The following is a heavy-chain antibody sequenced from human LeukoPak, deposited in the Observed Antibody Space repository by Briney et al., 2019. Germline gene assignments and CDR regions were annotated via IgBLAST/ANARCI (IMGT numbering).Heavy chain of an antibody. V-gene: IGHV3-49*03. D-gene: IGHD1-26*01. J-gene: IGHJ4*02. CDR2: IRSKTYGGTT. CDR1: GFTFGDYA. CDR3: AGSYYVGYFDY. Sequence: GRSLRLSCTTSGFTFGDYAMSWFRQAPGKGLEWVGFIRSKTYGGTTEYAASVKGRFTISRDDSKSIAYLQMNSLKTEDTAVYYCAGSYYVGYFDYWGQGTLVTVSS.